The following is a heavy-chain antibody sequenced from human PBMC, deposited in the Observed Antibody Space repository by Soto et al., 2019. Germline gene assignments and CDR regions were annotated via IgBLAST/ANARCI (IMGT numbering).Heavy chain of an antibody. CDR1: GYSFTSYW. J-gene: IGHJ4*02. V-gene: IGHV5-51*01. Sequence: RGESLKISCKGSGYSFTSYWIGWLRQMPGKGLEWMGIIYPGDSDTRYSPSFQGQVTIPADNSISTAYLQWSSLKASGTAMYYCARGQWEPTGFDYWGQGTLVTVSS. CDR3: ARGQWEPTGFDY. CDR2: IYPGDSDT. D-gene: IGHD1-26*01.